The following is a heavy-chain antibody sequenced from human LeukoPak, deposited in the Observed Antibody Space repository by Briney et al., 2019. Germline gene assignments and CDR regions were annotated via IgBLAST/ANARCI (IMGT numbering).Heavy chain of an antibody. D-gene: IGHD6-13*01. CDR3: ASIAAAGNE. Sequence: SETLSLTCTVSGGSISRSTYYWGWLRQPPGQGLEWIGSIYYSGSTYYNPSLKSRVTISVDTSMNQFSLKRSSVTAADTAVYYCASIAAAGNEWGQGTLVTVSS. J-gene: IGHJ4*02. CDR2: IYYSGST. CDR1: GGSISRSTYY. V-gene: IGHV4-39*01.